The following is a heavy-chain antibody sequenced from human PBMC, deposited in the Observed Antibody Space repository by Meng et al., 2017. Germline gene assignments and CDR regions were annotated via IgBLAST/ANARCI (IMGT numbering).Heavy chain of an antibody. D-gene: IGHD6-6*01. J-gene: IGHJ4*02. V-gene: IGHV4-31*03. CDR3: ARRGIAARPFYY. Sequence: QVQLQESGPGLVEPSQTLSPTCTVSGGSISSGGYYWSWIRQHPGKGLEWIGYIYYSGSTNYNPSLKSRVTISVDTSKNQFSLKLSSVTAADTAVYYCARRGIAARPFYYWGQGTLVTVSS. CDR1: GGSISSGGYY. CDR2: IYYSGST.